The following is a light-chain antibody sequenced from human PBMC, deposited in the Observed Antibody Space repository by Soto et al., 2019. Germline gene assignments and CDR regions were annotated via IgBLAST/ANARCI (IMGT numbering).Light chain of an antibody. CDR1: QNIRTY. CDR2: AAS. J-gene: IGKJ4*01. CDR3: QEAYSKNT. Sequence: DIQMTQSPSSLSASVGDRVTIACRASQNIRTYLNWYQQNPGKAPKLLIYAASNLHSGVPSRFSGSGSGTDFTLNISSLQPEDFETYYCQEAYSKNTFGGGTNVDIK. V-gene: IGKV1-39*01.